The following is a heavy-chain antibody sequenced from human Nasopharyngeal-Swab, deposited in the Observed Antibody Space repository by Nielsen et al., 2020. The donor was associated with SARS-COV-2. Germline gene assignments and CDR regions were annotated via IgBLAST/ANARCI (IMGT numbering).Heavy chain of an antibody. Sequence: WVRQAPGQGLEWMGRIIPILGIANYAQKFQDRVTITADKSTSTAYMELSSLRSEDTAVYYCARGWVRWLRSPGNAFDIWGQGTMVTVSS. D-gene: IGHD5-24*01. V-gene: IGHV1-69*02. CDR2: IIPILGIA. J-gene: IGHJ3*02. CDR3: ARGWVRWLRSPGNAFDI.